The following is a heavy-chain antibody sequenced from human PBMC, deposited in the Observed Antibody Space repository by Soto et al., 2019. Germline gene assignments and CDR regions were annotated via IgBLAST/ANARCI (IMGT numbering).Heavy chain of an antibody. D-gene: IGHD2-15*01. CDR1: GYTFTRYT. CDR3: ARGIATGQLDP. CDR2: INPDNGNT. Sequence: QVPLVQSGAEVKKPGASMKISCKASGYTFTRYTMNWVRQAPGQRLEWMGWINPDNGNTKSSQKFQDRVIITRDTSASTAYMDLSSLRSEDTAVYYCARGIATGQLDPWGQGTLVTVSS. V-gene: IGHV1-3*01. J-gene: IGHJ5*02.